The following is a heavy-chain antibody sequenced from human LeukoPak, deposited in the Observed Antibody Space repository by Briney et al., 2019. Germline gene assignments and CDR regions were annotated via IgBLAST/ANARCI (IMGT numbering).Heavy chain of an antibody. Sequence: SETLSLTCTVSGGSSSSYYWSWIRQPPGKGLEWFGYIYYSGSTNYNPSLRSRVTISVDTSKNQFSLKLSSVTAADTAVYYCARETAVAGDIGFIDYWGQGTLVTVSS. CDR3: ARETAVAGDIGFIDY. D-gene: IGHD6-19*01. V-gene: IGHV4-59*12. J-gene: IGHJ4*02. CDR2: IYYSGST. CDR1: GGSSSSYY.